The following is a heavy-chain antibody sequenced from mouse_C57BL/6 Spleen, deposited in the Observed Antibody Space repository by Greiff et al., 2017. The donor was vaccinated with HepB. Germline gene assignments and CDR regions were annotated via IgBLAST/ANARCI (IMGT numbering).Heavy chain of an antibody. V-gene: IGHV1-61*01. D-gene: IGHD2-1*01. J-gene: IGHJ2*01. CDR1: GYTFTSYW. CDR3: ARRVYGNYFDY. Sequence: QVQLQQPGAELVRPGSSVKLSCKASGYTFTSYWMNWVKQRPGQGLEWIGNIYPSDSETHYNQKFKDKATLTVDKSSSTAYMQLSSLTSEDSAVYYCARRVYGNYFDYWGQGTTLTVSS. CDR2: IYPSDSET.